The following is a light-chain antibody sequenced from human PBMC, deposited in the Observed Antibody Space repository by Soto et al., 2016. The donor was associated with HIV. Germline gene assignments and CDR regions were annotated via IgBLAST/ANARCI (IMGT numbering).Light chain of an antibody. J-gene: IGLJ1*01. CDR3: HSRNSTDNHNYV. CDR1: GLRSYY. Sequence: SSELTQDPVVSVALGQTVIIACQGDGLRSYYASWYQQKPGQAPVLVMYGNNKRPSGIPARFSGSSSGNPASLTIAGARAEDEADYYCHSRNSTDNHNYVFGTGTKVTVL. V-gene: IGLV3-19*01. CDR2: GNN.